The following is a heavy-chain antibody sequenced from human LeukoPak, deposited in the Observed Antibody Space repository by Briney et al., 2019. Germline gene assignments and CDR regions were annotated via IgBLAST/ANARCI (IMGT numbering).Heavy chain of an antibody. V-gene: IGHV4-30-4*01. Sequence: SQTLSLTCTVSGVSISSGDYYWTWIRQPPGKGLEWIGYIYYSGSAYYNPSLKSRVFISVDLSKNQFSLEVKSVTAADTAVYYCARAFPEGFCSSTSCLEGFDFWGQGSLVTVSS. CDR1: GVSISSGDYY. CDR2: IYYSGSA. CDR3: ARAFPEGFCSSTSCLEGFDF. J-gene: IGHJ4*02. D-gene: IGHD2-2*01.